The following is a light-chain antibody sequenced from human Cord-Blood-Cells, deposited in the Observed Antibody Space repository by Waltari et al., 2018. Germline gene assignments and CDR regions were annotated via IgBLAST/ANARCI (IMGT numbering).Light chain of an antibody. CDR2: DVS. CDR1: RREVGAYNY. J-gene: IGLJ1*01. V-gene: IGLV2-14*03. Sequence: QSALTQPASVSGYSGQSITLSGTGTRREVGAYNYFSCYQQHPGKAPKLMMYDVSNRPSGVSNRFSGSKSGNTASLTISGLQAEDEADYYCSSYTSSSTRVFGTGTKVTVL. CDR3: SSYTSSSTRV.